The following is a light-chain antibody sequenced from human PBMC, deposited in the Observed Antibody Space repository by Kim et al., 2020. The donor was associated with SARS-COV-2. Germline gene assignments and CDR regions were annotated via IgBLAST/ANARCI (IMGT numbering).Light chain of an antibody. CDR3: GTWDSSLSAVV. Sequence: GQKVTISCSGSSSNIGNNCVSWYQQLPGTAPKLLIYDNNKRPSGIPDRFSGSKSGTSATLGITGLQTGDEADYYCGTWDSSLSAVVFGGGTQLTVL. V-gene: IGLV1-51*01. CDR1: SSNIGNNC. J-gene: IGLJ2*01. CDR2: DNN.